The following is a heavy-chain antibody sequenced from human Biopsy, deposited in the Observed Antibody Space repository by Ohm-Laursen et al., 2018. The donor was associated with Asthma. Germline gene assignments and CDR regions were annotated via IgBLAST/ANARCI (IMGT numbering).Heavy chain of an antibody. D-gene: IGHD5/OR15-5a*01. CDR3: ARASTAHFYYEMDV. Sequence: GTLSLTCTVYGGYLTGHYWNWIRQPPGKGLEWIGEIDQSGYTNYNPSLKSRVTISADTSKNQFHLNLSSVTAADTAVYFCARASTAHFYYEMDVWGQGTTVTVSS. J-gene: IGHJ6*02. CDR1: GGYLTGHY. V-gene: IGHV4-34*01. CDR2: IDQSGYT.